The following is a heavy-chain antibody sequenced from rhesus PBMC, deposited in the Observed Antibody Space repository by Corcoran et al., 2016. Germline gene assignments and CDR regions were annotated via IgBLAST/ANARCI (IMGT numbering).Heavy chain of an antibody. V-gene: IGHV4S10*01. CDR2: IDGKSTKT. CDR3: ARATLINTPIRSTIFGDY. CDR1: GGSISASYR. J-gene: IGHJ4*01. D-gene: IGHD3-3*01. Sequence: QVQLQESGPGVVKPSETLSLTCAVSGGSISASYRWSWIRQPQGKGLEWVGYIDGKSTKTTYKPSPKRRGNIAKETTKNQFPLKRSSVTAADTAVYYGARATLINTPIRSTIFGDYWGQGVLVTVSS.